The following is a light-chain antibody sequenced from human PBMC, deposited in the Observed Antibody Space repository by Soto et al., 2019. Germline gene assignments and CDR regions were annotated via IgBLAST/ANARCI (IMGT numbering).Light chain of an antibody. Sequence: NFMLTQPHSVSESPGKTVTISCTGSSGSIASNYVQWYQQRPGSAPTTVIYEDNQRPSGVPDRFSGSIDSCSNSASLTISGLKTEDEADYYCQSYDSSNHVVFGGGTQLTVL. CDR3: QSYDSSNHVV. J-gene: IGLJ2*01. CDR2: EDN. CDR1: SGSIASNY. V-gene: IGLV6-57*02.